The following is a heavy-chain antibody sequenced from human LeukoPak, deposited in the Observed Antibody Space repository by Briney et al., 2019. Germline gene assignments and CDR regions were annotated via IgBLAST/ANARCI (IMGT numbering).Heavy chain of an antibody. CDR2: ISHNSGTI. D-gene: IGHD3-22*01. CDR3: AREYYSDSSGYYYGMDV. V-gene: IGHV3-48*04. J-gene: IGHJ6*02. Sequence: GGSLRLSCAASGFTFSNAWMNWVRQAPGKGLEWVSYISHNSGTIYYADAAKGRFTISRDNAKNSLYLQMNSLRAEDTALYYCAREYYSDSSGYYYGMDVWGQGTTVTVPS. CDR1: GFTFSNAW.